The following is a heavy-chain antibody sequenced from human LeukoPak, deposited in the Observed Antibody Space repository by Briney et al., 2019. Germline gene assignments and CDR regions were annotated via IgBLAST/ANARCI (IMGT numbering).Heavy chain of an antibody. CDR3: ARDVVGAIHYFDY. V-gene: IGHV1-2*02. CDR2: INPNSGGT. CDR1: GYNFTGYY. D-gene: IGHD1-26*01. J-gene: IGHJ4*02. Sequence: ASVKVSCKASGYNFTGYYMHWVRQAPGQGLEWMGWINPNSGGTNYAQKFQGRVTMTRDTSISTAYMELSRLRSDDTAVYYCARDVVGAIHYFDYWGQGTLVTVSS.